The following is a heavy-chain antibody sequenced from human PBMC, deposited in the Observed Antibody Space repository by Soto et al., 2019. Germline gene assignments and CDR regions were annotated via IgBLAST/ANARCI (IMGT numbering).Heavy chain of an antibody. CDR2: IYYSGST. CDR1: GGSISSSSYY. D-gene: IGHD6-19*01. J-gene: IGHJ4*02. V-gene: IGHV4-39*01. Sequence: PSETLSLTCTVSGGSISSSSYYWGWIRQPPGKGLEWIGSIYYSGSTYYNPSLKSRVTISVDTSKNQFSLKLSSVTAADTAVYYCAILSSGWYNYWGQGTLVTVSS. CDR3: AILSSGWYNY.